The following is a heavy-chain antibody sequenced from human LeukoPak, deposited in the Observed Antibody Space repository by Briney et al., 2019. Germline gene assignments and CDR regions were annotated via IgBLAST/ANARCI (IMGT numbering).Heavy chain of an antibody. J-gene: IGHJ4*02. CDR3: ARSPYTNYPTSDY. Sequence: GGSLRLSCAASGFTFTNYAMHWVRQAPGKGLEWVALISSDERDTYYADSVKVRFTISRDNSKNTLFLQMNSLRAEDTAVYFCARSPYTNYPTSDYWGQGTLVTVSS. V-gene: IGHV3-30*04. CDR1: GFTFTNYA. CDR2: ISSDERDT. D-gene: IGHD4-11*01.